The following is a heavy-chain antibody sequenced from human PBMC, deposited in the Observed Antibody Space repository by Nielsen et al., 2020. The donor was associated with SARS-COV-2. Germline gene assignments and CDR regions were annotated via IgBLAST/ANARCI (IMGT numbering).Heavy chain of an antibody. CDR3: ARTAGTGVYYYYGMDV. Sequence: GALRLSCKGSGYSFTSYWIGWVRQMPGKGLEWMGIIYPGDSDTRYSPSFQGQVTISADKSISTAYLQWSSLKASDTAMYYCARTAGTGVYYYYGMDVWGQGTTVTVSS. V-gene: IGHV5-51*01. J-gene: IGHJ6*02. D-gene: IGHD6-13*01. CDR2: IYPGDSDT. CDR1: GYSFTSYW.